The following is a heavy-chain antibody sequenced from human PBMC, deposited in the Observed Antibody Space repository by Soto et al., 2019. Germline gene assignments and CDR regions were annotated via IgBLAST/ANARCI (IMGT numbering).Heavy chain of an antibody. CDR2: INPNSGGT. Sequence: QVQLVQSGAEVKKPGASVKVSCKASGYTFTGYYMHWVRQAPGQGLEWMGWINPNSGGTNYAQKFQGRVTMTRDTSISTAYMELSRLRSDDTAVYYCARDPRIVVVPAAIEREGYYYYYGMDVWGQGTTVTVSS. V-gene: IGHV1-2*02. J-gene: IGHJ6*02. D-gene: IGHD2-2*02. CDR3: ARDPRIVVVPAAIEREGYYYYYGMDV. CDR1: GYTFTGYY.